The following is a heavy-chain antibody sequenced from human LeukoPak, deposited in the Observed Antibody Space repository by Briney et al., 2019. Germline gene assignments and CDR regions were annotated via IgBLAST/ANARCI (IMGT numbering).Heavy chain of an antibody. J-gene: IGHJ4*02. CDR1: GYSISSGYY. D-gene: IGHD3-3*01. V-gene: IGHV4-38-2*02. CDR3: AREGDYDFWSGYFSDY. Sequence: PSETLSLXCAVSGYSISSGYYWGWIRQPPGKGLEWIGRIYTSGSTNYNPSLKSRVTISVDTSKNQFSLKLSSVTAADTAVYYCAREGDYDFWSGYFSDYWGQGTLVTVSS. CDR2: IYTSGST.